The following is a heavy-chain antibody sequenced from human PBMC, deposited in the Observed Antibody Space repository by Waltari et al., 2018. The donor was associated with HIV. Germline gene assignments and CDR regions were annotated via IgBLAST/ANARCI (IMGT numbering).Heavy chain of an antibody. J-gene: IGHJ6*02. CDR1: PSAEAAVSYPG. CDR3: AKDLDRSNTAWDMAD. D-gene: IGHD1-26*01. Sequence: EATFSVSGGGRVKTGDPLCVRYVASPSAEAAVSYPGMRWIRQSPGRGLGWIALVGRDGWRTHYADSVKGRFAVSRGNSVLHLERKKLTVEDTAIYYCAKDLDRSNTAWDMADWGQGTTVIVSS. CDR2: VGRDGWRT. V-gene: IGHV3-23*01.